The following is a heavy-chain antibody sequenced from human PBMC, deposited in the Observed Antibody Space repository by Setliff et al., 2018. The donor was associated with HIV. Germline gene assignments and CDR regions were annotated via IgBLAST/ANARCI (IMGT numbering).Heavy chain of an antibody. CDR3: ARDRYHIGIAAPGRVPGY. V-gene: IGHV3-23*01. Sequence: GGSLRLSCAASGFTFSSYDMTWVRQGPGKGLEWVSGISGGGGSTSYADSVKGRFTISRDNAKNTLSLQMNSLRAEDTAVYYCARDRYHIGIAAPGRVPGYWGQGTLVTVSS. CDR1: GFTFSSYD. CDR2: ISGGGGST. J-gene: IGHJ4*02. D-gene: IGHD6-13*01.